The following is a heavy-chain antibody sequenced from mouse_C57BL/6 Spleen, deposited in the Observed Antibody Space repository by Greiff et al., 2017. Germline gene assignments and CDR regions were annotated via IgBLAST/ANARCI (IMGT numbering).Heavy chain of an antibody. D-gene: IGHD1-1*01. Sequence: QVQLQQPGAELVKPGSSVKLSCKASGYTFTSYWMEWVKQRPGQGLEWIGDIDPSDSYTNYNQKFKGKATLTVDTSSSTAYMQLSSLTSEDSAVYYCARYGYYGAWLDYWGQGTLLTVSA. CDR2: IDPSDSYT. J-gene: IGHJ3*01. CDR1: GYTFTSYW. CDR3: ARYGYYGAWLDY. V-gene: IGHV1-50*01.